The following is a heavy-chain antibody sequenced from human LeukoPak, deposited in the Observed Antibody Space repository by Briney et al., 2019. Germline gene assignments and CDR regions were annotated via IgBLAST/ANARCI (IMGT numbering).Heavy chain of an antibody. V-gene: IGHV3-66*01. CDR3: AGGARRQQPFDY. CDR2: IYSGGST. D-gene: IGHD6-13*01. CDR1: EFTVSSNY. Sequence: PGGSLRLSCAASEFTVSSNYMIWVRQAPGKGLEWVSVIYSGGSTYYADSVKGRFTISRDNSKNTLYLQMNSLRAEDTAVYYCAGGARRQQPFDYWGQGTLVTVSS. J-gene: IGHJ4*02.